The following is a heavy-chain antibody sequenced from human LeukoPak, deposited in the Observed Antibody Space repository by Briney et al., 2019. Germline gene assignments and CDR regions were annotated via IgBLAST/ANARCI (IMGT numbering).Heavy chain of an antibody. CDR3: ETQKGGNPAY. CDR2: ITNDGSST. D-gene: IGHD3-16*01. Sequence: GGSLRLSCAASGLTFSSHWMHWVRRAPGKGLVWVSRITNDGSSTTYADSVKGRFTISRDNAKNMLYLQVNSLRAEDTAVYYRETQKGGNPAYWGRETLVPVPS. CDR1: GLTFSSHW. V-gene: IGHV3-74*01. J-gene: IGHJ4*02.